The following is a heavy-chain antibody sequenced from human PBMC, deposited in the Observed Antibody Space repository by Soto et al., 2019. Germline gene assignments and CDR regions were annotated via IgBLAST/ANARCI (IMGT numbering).Heavy chain of an antibody. Sequence: SETPSLTCTVSGGSVSSGDYYWSWIRQPPGKGLEWIGYIYYSGNTNYNPSLKSRVIISVETSKNLFSLKLTSVTAADTAVYYCARIPVDTSMIYWLDPWGQGTLVTVPS. J-gene: IGHJ5*02. CDR1: GGSVSSGDYY. CDR2: IYYSGNT. D-gene: IGHD5-18*01. CDR3: ARIPVDTSMIYWLDP. V-gene: IGHV4-61*08.